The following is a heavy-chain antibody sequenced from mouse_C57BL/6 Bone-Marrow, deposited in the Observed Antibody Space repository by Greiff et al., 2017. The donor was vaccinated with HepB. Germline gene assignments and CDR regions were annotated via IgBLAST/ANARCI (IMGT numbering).Heavy chain of an antibody. Sequence: EVMLVESGGGLVQPGGSLKLSCAASGFTFSDYYMYWVRQTPEKRLEWVAYISNGGGSTYYPDTVKGRFTISRDNAKNTLYLQMSRLKSEDTAMYYCARRGYWNYFDYWGQGTTLTVSS. CDR3: ARRGYWNYFDY. CDR2: ISNGGGST. D-gene: IGHD2-3*01. V-gene: IGHV5-12*01. J-gene: IGHJ2*01. CDR1: GFTFSDYY.